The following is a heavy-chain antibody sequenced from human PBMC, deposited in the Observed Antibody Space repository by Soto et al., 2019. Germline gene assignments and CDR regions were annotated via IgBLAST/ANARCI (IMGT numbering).Heavy chain of an antibody. D-gene: IGHD6-19*01. CDR1: GGSVSDSVW. J-gene: IGHJ4*02. Sequence: QVHLRESGPGLVKPSGTLTLTCDVSGGSVSDSVWWSWVRQAPGKGLEWIGEMFHSGKTYYNPSLKSRVTNPVDKSKNQVPLSLESVTAADKDIYYCATPREAVVHLYHFDYWGQGTLVTV. CDR2: MFHSGKT. V-gene: IGHV4-4*02. CDR3: ATPREAVVHLYHFDY.